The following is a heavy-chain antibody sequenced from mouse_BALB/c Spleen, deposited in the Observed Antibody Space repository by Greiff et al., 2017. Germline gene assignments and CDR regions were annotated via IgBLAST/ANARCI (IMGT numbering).Heavy chain of an antibody. V-gene: IGHV5-4*02. J-gene: IGHJ3*01. CDR1: GFTFSDYY. Sequence: EVKLQESGGGLVKPGGSLKLSCAASGFTFSDYYMYWVRQTPEKRLEWVATISDGGSYTYYPDSVKGRFTISRDNAKNNLYLQMSSLKSEDTAMYYGARAYYRYDGAWFAYWGQGTLVTVSA. CDR3: ARAYYRYDGAWFAY. CDR2: ISDGGSYT. D-gene: IGHD2-14*01.